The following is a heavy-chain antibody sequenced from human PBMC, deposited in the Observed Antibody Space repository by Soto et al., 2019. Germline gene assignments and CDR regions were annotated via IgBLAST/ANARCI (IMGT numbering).Heavy chain of an antibody. CDR2: IKSKSDSGTT. V-gene: IGHV3-15*01. J-gene: IGHJ4*02. CDR3: ATEGTRTLRPFDN. Sequence: GGSLRLSCATSGFTFSNAWMSWVRQAPGKGLEWVGRIKSKSDSGTTDYFAPVHGRFTISRDDSEDTLYLQMHSLKTEDTAVYYRATEGTRTLRPFDNWGQGTLVTVSS. CDR1: GFTFSNAW. D-gene: IGHD5-12*01.